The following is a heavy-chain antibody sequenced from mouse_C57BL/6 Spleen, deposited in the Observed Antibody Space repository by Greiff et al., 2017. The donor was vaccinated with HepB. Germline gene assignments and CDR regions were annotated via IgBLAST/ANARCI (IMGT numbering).Heavy chain of an antibody. D-gene: IGHD4-1*01. Sequence: ESGPGLVKPSQSLSLTCSVTGYSITSGYYWNWIRQFPGNKLEWMGYISYDGSNNYNPSLKNRISITRDTSKNQFFLKLNSVTTEDTATYYCATGTGYWYFDVWGTGTTVTVSS. CDR1: GYSITSGYY. J-gene: IGHJ1*03. V-gene: IGHV3-6*01. CDR2: ISYDGSN. CDR3: ATGTGYWYFDV.